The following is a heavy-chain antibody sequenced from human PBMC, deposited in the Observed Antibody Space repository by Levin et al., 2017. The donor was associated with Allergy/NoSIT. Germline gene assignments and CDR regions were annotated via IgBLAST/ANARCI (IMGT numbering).Heavy chain of an antibody. CDR3: ALNLDGLGELSFNDAFDI. D-gene: IGHD3-16*02. V-gene: IGHV4-30-4*01. CDR2: IYYSGST. Sequence: PSETLSLTCTVSGGSISSGDYYWSWIRQPPGKGLEWIGYIYYSGSTYYNPSLKSRVTISVDTSKNQFSLKLSSVTAADTAVYYCALNLDGLGELSFNDAFDIWGQGTMVTVSS. CDR1: GGSISSGDYY. J-gene: IGHJ3*02.